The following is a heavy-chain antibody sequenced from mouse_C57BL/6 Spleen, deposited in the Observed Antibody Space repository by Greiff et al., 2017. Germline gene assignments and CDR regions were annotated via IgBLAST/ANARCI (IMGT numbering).Heavy chain of an antibody. V-gene: IGHV2-2*01. CDR2: IWSGGST. J-gene: IGHJ2*01. Sequence: VQLQQSGPGLVQPSQSLSITCTVSGFSLTSYGVHWVRQSPGKGLEWLGVIWSGGSTDYNAAFISRLSISKDNSKSQVFFKMNSLQADETAIYYCARSYDYGSSYYFDYWGQGTTRTVSS. CDR1: GFSLTSYG. CDR3: ARSYDYGSSYYFDY. D-gene: IGHD1-1*01.